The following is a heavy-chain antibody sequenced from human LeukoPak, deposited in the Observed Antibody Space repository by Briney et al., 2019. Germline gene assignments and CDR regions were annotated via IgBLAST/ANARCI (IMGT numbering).Heavy chain of an antibody. CDR1: GFTFSSYA. CDR2: ISGSGGST. CDR3: AKDPGSYYGEYFQH. V-gene: IGHV3-23*01. Sequence: PGGSLRLSCAASGFTFSSYAMSWVRQAPGKGLEWVLAISGSGGSTYYADSVKGRFTISRDNSKNTLYLQMNSLRAEDTAVYYCAKDPGSYYGEYFQHWGQGTLVTVSS. D-gene: IGHD1-26*01. J-gene: IGHJ1*01.